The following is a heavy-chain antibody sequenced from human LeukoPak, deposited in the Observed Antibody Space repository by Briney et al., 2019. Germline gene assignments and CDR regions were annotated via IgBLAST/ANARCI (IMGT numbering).Heavy chain of an antibody. CDR3: AKDSGYTAMAKAFYDSTPFDY. CDR2: ISGSGGST. V-gene: IGHV3-43*02. Sequence: GGSLRLSCAASGFTFSSYAMSWVRQAPGKGLEWVSAISGSGGSTYYADSVKGRFTISRDNSKNSLYLQMNSLRTEDTALYYCAKDSGYTAMAKAFYDSTPFDYWGQGTLVTVSS. D-gene: IGHD5-18*01. CDR1: GFTFSSYA. J-gene: IGHJ4*02.